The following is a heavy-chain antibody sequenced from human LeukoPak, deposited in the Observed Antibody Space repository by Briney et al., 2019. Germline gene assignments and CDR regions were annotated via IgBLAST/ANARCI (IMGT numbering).Heavy chain of an antibody. CDR2: IYTSGST. Sequence: SQTLSLTCTVSGGSISSGSYYWSWIRQPAGKGLEWIGRIYTSGSTNYNPSLKSRVTISVDTSKNQFSLKLSSVTAADTAVYYCARHVFDSSGYYNLDWGQGTLVTVSS. J-gene: IGHJ4*02. V-gene: IGHV4-61*02. D-gene: IGHD3-22*01. CDR3: ARHVFDSSGYYNLD. CDR1: GGSISSGSYY.